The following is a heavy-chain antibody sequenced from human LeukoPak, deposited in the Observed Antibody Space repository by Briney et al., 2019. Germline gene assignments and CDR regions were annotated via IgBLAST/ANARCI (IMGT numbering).Heavy chain of an antibody. CDR3: GGRAARPGDAFDI. CDR1: GGSISSYY. CDR2: IYYSGST. D-gene: IGHD6-6*01. Sequence: SETLSLTCTVSGGSISSYYWSWIRQPPGKGLEWIGYIYYSGSTNYNPSLKSRVTISVDTSKNQFSLKLSSVTAADTAVCYCGGRAARPGDAFDIWGQGTMVTVSS. J-gene: IGHJ3*02. V-gene: IGHV4-59*01.